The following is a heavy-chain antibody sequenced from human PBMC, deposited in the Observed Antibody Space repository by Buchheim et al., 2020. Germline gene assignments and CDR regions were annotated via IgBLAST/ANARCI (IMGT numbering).Heavy chain of an antibody. CDR1: GFTFSSYG. CDR2: ISYDGSNK. Sequence: QVQLVESGGGVVQPGRSLRLSCAASGFTFSSYGMHWVRQAPGKGLEWVAVISYDGSNKYYADSVKGRFTISRDNSKNTLYLQMNSLRAEDTAVYYCAKGKAISIDYWGQGTL. D-gene: IGHD3-9*01. CDR3: AKGKAISIDY. V-gene: IGHV3-30*18. J-gene: IGHJ4*02.